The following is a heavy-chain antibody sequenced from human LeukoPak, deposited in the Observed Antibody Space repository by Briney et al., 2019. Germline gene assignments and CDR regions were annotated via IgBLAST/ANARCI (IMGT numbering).Heavy chain of an antibody. D-gene: IGHD6-19*01. CDR3: ARIGPPSSGWYDGVPDV. CDR1: GYTFTSYD. J-gene: IGHJ6*04. Sequence: GASVKVSCKASGYTFTSYDINWVRQATGQGLEWMGWMNPNSGNTGYAQKFQGRVTITRNTSISTAYMELSSLRSEDTAVYYCARIGPPSSGWYDGVPDVWGKGTTVTVSS. CDR2: MNPNSGNT. V-gene: IGHV1-8*03.